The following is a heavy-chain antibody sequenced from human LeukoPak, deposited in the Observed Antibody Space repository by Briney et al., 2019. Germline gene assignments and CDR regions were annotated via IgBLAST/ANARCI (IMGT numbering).Heavy chain of an antibody. CDR2: IRAYNGNT. Sequence: ASVTVSCKASGYTFTSYGISWVRQAPGQGLEWMGWIRAYNGNTNYAQKLQGRVTMTTDTSTSTAYMELRSLRSDDTAVYYCAGEGSYGYFDYWGQGTLVTVSS. J-gene: IGHJ4*02. CDR3: AGEGSYGYFDY. CDR1: GYTFTSYG. V-gene: IGHV1-18*04. D-gene: IGHD5-18*01.